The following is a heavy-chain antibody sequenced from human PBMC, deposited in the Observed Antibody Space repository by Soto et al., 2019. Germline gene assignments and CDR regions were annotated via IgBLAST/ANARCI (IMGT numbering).Heavy chain of an antibody. J-gene: IGHJ4*02. V-gene: IGHV5-10-1*01. CDR1: GYSFSNYW. CDR3: ARYSSDSSGFYYGFDY. Sequence: GESLKISCKGSGYSFSNYWISWVRQMPGKGLEWMGRIDPSDSYTNYSPSFQGHVTISADKSISTAYLQWSSLKASDTAMYFCARYSSDSSGFYYGFDYWGQGALVTVSS. D-gene: IGHD3-22*01. CDR2: IDPSDSYT.